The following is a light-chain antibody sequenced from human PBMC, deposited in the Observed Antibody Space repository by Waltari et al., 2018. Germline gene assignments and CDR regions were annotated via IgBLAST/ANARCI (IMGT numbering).Light chain of an antibody. V-gene: IGKV1-NL1*01. Sequence: IQMTQSPSSLSASVGDSVTITCRASQDIRNSLAWYQHKPGKAPKVLVYASSRLENGVPSRFSGSGSVSDYTLSISSLQPEDFATYYCKQYYSIALDFGGGTKVDI. J-gene: IGKJ4*01. CDR3: KQYYSIALD. CDR1: QDIRNS. CDR2: ASS.